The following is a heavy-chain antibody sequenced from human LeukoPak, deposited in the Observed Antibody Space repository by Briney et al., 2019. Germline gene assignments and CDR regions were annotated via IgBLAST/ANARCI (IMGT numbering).Heavy chain of an antibody. D-gene: IGHD2-21*01. CDR1: GGSITSYS. Sequence: SETLSLTCTVSGGSITSYSWSWIRQPPGKGLEWIAYIYFTGTTNYNPSLKSRGTISVDTSKNQFSLKLSSVTAADTAIYYCASQVVANAFDIWGQGRMVTVSS. CDR2: IYFTGTT. J-gene: IGHJ3*02. V-gene: IGHV4-59*01. CDR3: ASQVVANAFDI.